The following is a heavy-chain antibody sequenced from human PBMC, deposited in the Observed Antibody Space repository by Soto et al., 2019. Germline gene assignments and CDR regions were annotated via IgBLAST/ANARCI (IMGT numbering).Heavy chain of an antibody. J-gene: IGHJ5*02. CDR1: GFTFSSYS. V-gene: IGHV3-21*01. D-gene: IGHD6-13*01. Sequence: VQLVESGGGLVKPGGSLRLSCAASGFTFSSYSMNWVRQAPGKGLEWVSSISSSSSYIYYADSGKGRFTISRDNATNSLYLETNSLTAEDTAVYYCARDRYSRSGGIALNWFDPWGQGTLVTVSS. CDR3: ARDRYSRSGGIALNWFDP. CDR2: ISSSSSYI.